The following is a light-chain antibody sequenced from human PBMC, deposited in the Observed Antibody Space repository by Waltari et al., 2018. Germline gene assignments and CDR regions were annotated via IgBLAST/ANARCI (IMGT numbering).Light chain of an antibody. CDR1: ESVSRN. V-gene: IGKV3-11*01. CDR3: HQRSSWPLT. Sequence: EIVLTQSPATLSLSPGERATFSCRASESVSRNLAWYQQKPGQAPRLLIYDASTRATDIPARFSASGSGTDFTLTISSLEPEEFAVYYCHQRSSWPLTFGPGTKVDFK. CDR2: DAS. J-gene: IGKJ3*01.